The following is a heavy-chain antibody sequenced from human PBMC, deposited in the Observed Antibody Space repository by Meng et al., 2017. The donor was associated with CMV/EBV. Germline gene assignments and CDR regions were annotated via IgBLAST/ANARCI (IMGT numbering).Heavy chain of an antibody. V-gene: IGHV4-59*01. J-gene: IGHJ6*02. CDR3: ARDFRDSYYYYGMDV. CDR2: IYYSGRT. CDR1: GASLSSYY. Sequence: GSLRLSCPVSGASLSSYYWSWIRQLPGKGLEWFGYIYYSGRTNYNPSLKSRVTISVDTSKNQSSLKLSSVTAADTAVYYCARDFRDSYYYYGMDVWGQGTTVTVSS.